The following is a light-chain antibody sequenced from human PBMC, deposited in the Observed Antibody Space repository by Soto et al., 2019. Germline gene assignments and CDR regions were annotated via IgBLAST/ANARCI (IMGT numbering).Light chain of an antibody. V-gene: IGKV1-5*03. CDR2: TAS. Sequence: DIQMTQSPSTLSASVGDRVTITCRASQSISTWLAWYQQKPGKAPKLLIYTASNLEGGVPSRFSGSGPGTEFTLTISSLQPDDFATYYCQQYDSAWTFGQGTKVELK. J-gene: IGKJ1*01. CDR1: QSISTW. CDR3: QQYDSAWT.